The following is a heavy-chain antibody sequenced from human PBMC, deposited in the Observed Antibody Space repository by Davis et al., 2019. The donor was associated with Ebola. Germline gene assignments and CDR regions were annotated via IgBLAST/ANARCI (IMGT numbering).Heavy chain of an antibody. CDR2: INHSGST. J-gene: IGHJ3*02. Sequence: MPSETLSLTCAVYGGSFSGYYWSWIRQPPGKGLEWIGEINHSGSTNYNPSLESRATISVDTSKNQFSLKLSSVTAADTAVYYCARASPTYYYDSSGYSGRRDAFDICGQGTMVTVSS. V-gene: IGHV4-34*09. CDR3: ARASPTYYYDSSGYSGRRDAFDI. CDR1: GGSFSGYY. D-gene: IGHD3-22*01.